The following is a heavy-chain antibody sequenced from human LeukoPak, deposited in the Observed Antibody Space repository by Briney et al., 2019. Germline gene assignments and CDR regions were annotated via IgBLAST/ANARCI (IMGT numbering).Heavy chain of an antibody. CDR1: GGSISSYY. D-gene: IGHD3-10*01. CDR3: ARMVRGVIDAFEI. Sequence: SETLSLTCTVSGGSISSYYWSWIRQPPGKGLEWIAYIYYSGTTKYNASLKSRVTMSVDTSKNQFSLKLSSVTAADTAVYCCARMVRGVIDAFEIWGQGTMVTVSS. J-gene: IGHJ3*02. V-gene: IGHV4-59*01. CDR2: IYYSGTT.